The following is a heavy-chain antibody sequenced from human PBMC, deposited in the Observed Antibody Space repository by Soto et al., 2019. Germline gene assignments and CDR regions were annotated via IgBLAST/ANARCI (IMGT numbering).Heavy chain of an antibody. CDR1: GGSISSYY. CDR2: IYYSGST. Sequence: SETLSLTCTVSGGSISSYYWSWIRQPPGKGLEWIGYIYYSGSTNYNPSLKSRVTISVDTSKNQFSLKLSSVTAADTAVYYCARGATYDFWSGPKPIDYWGQGTLVTVSS. V-gene: IGHV4-59*01. J-gene: IGHJ4*02. D-gene: IGHD3-3*01. CDR3: ARGATYDFWSGPKPIDY.